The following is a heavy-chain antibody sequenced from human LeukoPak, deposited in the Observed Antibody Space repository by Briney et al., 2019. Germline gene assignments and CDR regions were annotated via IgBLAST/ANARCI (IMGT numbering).Heavy chain of an antibody. V-gene: IGHV3-23*01. D-gene: IGHD4-11*01. CDR3: ARDPEDDYSTLEYYMDV. Sequence: GGSLRLSCAASGFTFSSYAMSWVRQAPGKGLEWVSAISGSGGSTYYADSVKGRFTISRDNSKNTLYLQMNSLRAEDTAVYYCARDPEDDYSTLEYYMDVWGKGTTVTVSS. J-gene: IGHJ6*03. CDR2: ISGSGGST. CDR1: GFTFSSYA.